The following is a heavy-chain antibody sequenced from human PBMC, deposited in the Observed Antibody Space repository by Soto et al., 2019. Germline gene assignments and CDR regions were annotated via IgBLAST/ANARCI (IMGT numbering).Heavy chain of an antibody. CDR3: ARDDDDIGGYYLDY. J-gene: IGHJ4*02. Sequence: GGPLRLSCAASGFTFISYGMHWVRQDPGKGLEWVAVIWYDGSNKYYADSVKGRFTISRDNSKNTLYLQMNSLRAEDTAVYYCARDDDDIGGYYLDYWGQGTLVTVS. CDR2: IWYDGSNK. CDR1: GFTFISYG. V-gene: IGHV3-33*01. D-gene: IGHD3-22*01.